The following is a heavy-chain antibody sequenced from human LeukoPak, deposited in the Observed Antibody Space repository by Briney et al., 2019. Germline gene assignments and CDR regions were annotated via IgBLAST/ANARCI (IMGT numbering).Heavy chain of an antibody. J-gene: IGHJ3*02. Sequence: GSLRLSCAASGFTFSSYAMHWVRQAPGKGLEWVAVISYDGSNKYYADSVKGRFTISRDNSKNTLYLQMNSLRAEDTAVYYCAREFYSDAFDIWGQGTMVTVSS. V-gene: IGHV3-30-3*01. CDR3: AREFYSDAFDI. CDR1: GFTFSSYA. CDR2: ISYDGSNK. D-gene: IGHD2-21*01.